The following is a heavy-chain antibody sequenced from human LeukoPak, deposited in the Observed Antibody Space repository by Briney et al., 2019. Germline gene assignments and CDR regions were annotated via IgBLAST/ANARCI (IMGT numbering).Heavy chain of an antibody. V-gene: IGHV4-39*01. Sequence: SETPSLTCTVSGGSISSSSYYWGWIRQPPGKGLEWIGSIYYSGSTYYNPSLKSRVTISVDTSKNQFSLKLSSVTAADTAVYYCARGYSSHTGDYWGQGTLVTVSS. D-gene: IGHD6-19*01. CDR2: IYYSGST. J-gene: IGHJ4*02. CDR3: ARGYSSHTGDY. CDR1: GGSISSSSYY.